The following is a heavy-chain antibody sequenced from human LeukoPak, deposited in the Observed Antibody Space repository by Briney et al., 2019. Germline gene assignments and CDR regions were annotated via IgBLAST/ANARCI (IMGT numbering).Heavy chain of an antibody. CDR1: GFTFDNYG. J-gene: IGHJ6*03. Sequence: GGSLRLSCAAPGFTFDNYGMSWVRQAPGKGLEWVSGINWNGGSIGYADSVKGRCTISRDNAKNSLYLQMNSLRAEDTALYYCARVAIGEDYYMDVWGKGTTVTVSS. V-gene: IGHV3-20*04. D-gene: IGHD3-10*01. CDR2: INWNGGSI. CDR3: ARVAIGEDYYMDV.